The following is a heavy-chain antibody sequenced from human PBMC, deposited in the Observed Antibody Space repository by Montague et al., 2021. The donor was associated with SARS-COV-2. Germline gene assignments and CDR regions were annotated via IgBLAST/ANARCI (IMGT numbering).Heavy chain of an antibody. CDR1: GGSFSGYY. Sequence: SETLSLTCAVYGGSFSGYYWSWIRQPPGKGLEWIGEINHSGSTNYNPSLKSRVTISVDTSKNQFSLKLSSVTAAGTAVYYCARGGGYSYGSLDYWGQGTLVTVSS. J-gene: IGHJ4*02. CDR3: ARGGGYSYGSLDY. D-gene: IGHD5-18*01. V-gene: IGHV4-34*01. CDR2: INHSGST.